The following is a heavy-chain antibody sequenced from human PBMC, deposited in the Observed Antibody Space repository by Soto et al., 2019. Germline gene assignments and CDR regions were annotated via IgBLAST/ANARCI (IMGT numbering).Heavy chain of an antibody. Sequence: GESLKIFCKGSGYSFTSYWIGWVRQMPGKGLEWMGIIYPGDSDTRYSPSFQGQVTISADESISTAYLQWSSLKASDTAMYYCARHEGRDGYNYQGYFDYWGQGTLVTVSS. J-gene: IGHJ4*02. V-gene: IGHV5-51*01. CDR2: IYPGDSDT. D-gene: IGHD5-12*01. CDR3: ARHEGRDGYNYQGYFDY. CDR1: GYSFTSYW.